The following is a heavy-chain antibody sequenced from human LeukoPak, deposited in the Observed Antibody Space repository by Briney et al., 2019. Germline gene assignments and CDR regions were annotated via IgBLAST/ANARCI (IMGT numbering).Heavy chain of an antibody. J-gene: IGHJ5*02. D-gene: IGHD3-16*01. CDR2: ISHSGTT. V-gene: IGHV4-38-2*02. Sequence: PSETLPLTCAVSGYSITSGFSWSWIRQPPGKGLEWIGTISHSGTTDYKSTLESRLTISMDTSKNLFSLRLTSVTAADTAVYYCAREGAVPGIDPWGQGTLVTVSS. CDR3: AREGAVPGIDP. CDR1: GYSITSGFS.